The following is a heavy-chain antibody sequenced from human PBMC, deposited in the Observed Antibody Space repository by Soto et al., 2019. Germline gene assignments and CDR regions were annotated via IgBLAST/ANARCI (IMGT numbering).Heavy chain of an antibody. Sequence: SVKVSCRASGGTFSSYAISWVRQAPGQGLEWMGGIIPIFGTANCAQKFQGRVTITADKSTSTAYMELSSLRSEDTAVYYCARDRVAVAGTDYYYYGMDVWGQGTTVTVSS. CDR3: ARDRVAVAGTDYYYYGMDV. CDR2: IIPIFGTA. D-gene: IGHD6-19*01. CDR1: GGTFSSYA. J-gene: IGHJ6*02. V-gene: IGHV1-69*06.